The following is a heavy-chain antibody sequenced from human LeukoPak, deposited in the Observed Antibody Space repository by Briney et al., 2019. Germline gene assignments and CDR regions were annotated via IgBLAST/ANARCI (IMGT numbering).Heavy chain of an antibody. CDR3: ARQGGADFGVVTYYHFDY. D-gene: IGHD3-3*01. J-gene: IGHJ4*02. CDR2: ISYTGST. Sequence: PSETLSLTCTVSGGSFSSNGYYWGWVRQPPGKNLEWIESISYTGSTFYNPSLKSRVTISVDTSKSQFSLKLTSVTAADTAVYYCARQGGADFGVVTYYHFDYWGQGTLVTVSS. CDR1: GGSFSSNGYY. V-gene: IGHV4-39*01.